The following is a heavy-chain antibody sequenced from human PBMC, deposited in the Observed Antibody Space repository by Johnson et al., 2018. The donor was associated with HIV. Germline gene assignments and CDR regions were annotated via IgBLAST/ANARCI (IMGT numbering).Heavy chain of an antibody. V-gene: IGHV3-30-3*01. D-gene: IGHD1-26*01. CDR1: GFTFSRYA. J-gene: IGHJ3*02. Sequence: QVQLVESGGGVVQPGRSLRLSCAASGFTFSRYAMHWVRQAPGKGLEWVAVISYDGRNKYYADSVKGPFTISRDNSKNTLDLQMNRLRAQATAVYYCARDWEGYAFDIWGQGTMVTVSS. CDR2: ISYDGRNK. CDR3: ARDWEGYAFDI.